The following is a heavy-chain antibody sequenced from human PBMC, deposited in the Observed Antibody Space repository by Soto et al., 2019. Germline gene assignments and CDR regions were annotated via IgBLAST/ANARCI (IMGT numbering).Heavy chain of an antibody. V-gene: IGHV3-21*02. CDR2: LSTDSNYV. CDR3: VTNVFVVAGAAAS. D-gene: IGHD2-15*01. J-gene: IGHJ5*02. CDR1: GFTFSRRG. Sequence: EVQLVESGGGLVKPGGSLRLSCAASGFTFSRRGMNWVRQAPGKGLEWVSSLSTDSNYVYYSDSVKGRFTISRDNAKDTLYMQMDSLRVEDTAVYYCVTNVFVVAGAAASWGQGSLVTVSS.